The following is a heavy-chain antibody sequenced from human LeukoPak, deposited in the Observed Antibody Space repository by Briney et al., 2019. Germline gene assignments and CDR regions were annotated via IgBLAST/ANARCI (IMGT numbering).Heavy chain of an antibody. CDR3: ARAPLSSTFDY. V-gene: IGHV4-59*01. CDR1: GGSISSYY. Sequence: SETLSLTCTASGGSISSYYWSWIRQPPGKGLEWIGYIYYSGSTNYNPSLKSRVTISVDTSKNQFSLKLSSVTAADTAVYSCARAPLSSTFDYWGQGTLVTVSS. J-gene: IGHJ4*02. CDR2: IYYSGST. D-gene: IGHD2-2*01.